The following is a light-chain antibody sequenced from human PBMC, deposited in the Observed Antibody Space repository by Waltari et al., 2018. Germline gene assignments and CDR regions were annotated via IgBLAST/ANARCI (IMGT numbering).Light chain of an antibody. CDR1: QDITKY. J-gene: IGKJ3*01. CDR2: DTS. Sequence: DIQMTQSPSSLSASVGDSVTNTCQASQDITKYLSWYQQKPGKAPKLLIYDTSSLERGVPSRFSGSGSGTHFSFTILSLQPEDIATYFCQQYDDLPITFGPGTKVEIK. V-gene: IGKV1-33*01. CDR3: QQYDDLPIT.